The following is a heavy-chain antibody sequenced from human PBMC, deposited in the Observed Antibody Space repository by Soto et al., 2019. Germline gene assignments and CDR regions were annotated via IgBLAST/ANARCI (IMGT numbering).Heavy chain of an antibody. CDR3: AKDRDSGSYDFDY. V-gene: IGHV3-30*18. D-gene: IGHD1-26*01. J-gene: IGHJ4*02. CDR2: ISYDGSNK. Sequence: GGSLRLSCAASGFTFSSYGMHWVRQAPGKGLEWVAVISYDGSNKYYADSVKGRFTISRDNSKNTLYLQMNSLRAEDTAVYYCAKDRDSGSYDFDYWGQGTLVTVSS. CDR1: GFTFSSYG.